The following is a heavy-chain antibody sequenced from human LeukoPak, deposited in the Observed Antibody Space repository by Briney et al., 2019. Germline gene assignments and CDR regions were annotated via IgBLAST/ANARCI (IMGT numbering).Heavy chain of an antibody. Sequence: PSETLSLTCTVSGGSISSYYWSWIRQPPGKGLEWIGYIYYSGSASYNPSLKSRVTIFVDTSKNPFSLILTSVSASDTAIYYCARDHWLFSSKTWYYYGMDVWGQGTTVTVSS. J-gene: IGHJ6*02. CDR3: ARDHWLFSSKTWYYYGMDV. D-gene: IGHD3-9*01. CDR2: IYYSGSA. V-gene: IGHV4-59*01. CDR1: GGSISSYY.